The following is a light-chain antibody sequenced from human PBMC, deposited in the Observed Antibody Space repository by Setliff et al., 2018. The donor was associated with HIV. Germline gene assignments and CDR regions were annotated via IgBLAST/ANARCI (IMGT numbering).Light chain of an antibody. J-gene: IGLJ1*01. CDR3: SSYTSNSTPV. Sequence: QSVLTQPASVSGSPGQSITISCTGTSSDVGAYNYVSWYQQHPGKVPKLMIYEVSNRPSGVSNRFSGSKSGNTASLTISGLQTEDEADYYCSSYTSNSTPVFGTGTKVTV. V-gene: IGLV2-14*03. CDR1: SSDVGAYNY. CDR2: EVS.